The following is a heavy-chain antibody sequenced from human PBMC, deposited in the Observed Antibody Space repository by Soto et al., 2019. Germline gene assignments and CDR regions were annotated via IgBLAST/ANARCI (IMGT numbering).Heavy chain of an antibody. J-gene: IGHJ4*02. CDR1: GFTFSSYA. CDR2: ISSSSSYI. CDR3: ASRGETTLDY. Sequence: GGSLRLSCAASGFTFSSYAMSWVRQAPGKGLEWVSSISSSSSYIYYADSVKGRFTISRDNAKNSLYLQMNSLRAEDTAVYYCASRGETTLDYWGQGTLVTVSS. D-gene: IGHD3-10*01. V-gene: IGHV3-21*01.